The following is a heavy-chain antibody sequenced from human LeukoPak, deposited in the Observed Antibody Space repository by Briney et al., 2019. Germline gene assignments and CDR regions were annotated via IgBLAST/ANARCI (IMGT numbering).Heavy chain of an antibody. J-gene: IGHJ3*01. Sequence: GGSLRLSCAASGFTFRTYWMSWIRQAPGNEPEWVAYINQDGSEEYYLQSVQGRFTVSRDNAQNAVSLQMTYLRADDTAVYYCARWKMELERNAFVFWGQGTVVTVSS. D-gene: IGHD1-26*01. CDR1: GFTFRTYW. CDR3: ARWKMELERNAFVF. V-gene: IGHV3-7*01. CDR2: INQDGSEE.